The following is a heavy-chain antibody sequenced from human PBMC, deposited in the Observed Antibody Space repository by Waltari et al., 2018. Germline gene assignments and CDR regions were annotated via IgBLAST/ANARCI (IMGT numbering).Heavy chain of an antibody. Sequence: EVQLVESGGGLFQPGGSLRLSCAASGFTFSDFWMYWVRQVPGKGLVWVGRVSGAGTTKNYADSVYGRFTIARANAKNTVYLHINRLRAEDTAVYYCASGYYYSLFDSWGQGTLVTVSS. J-gene: IGHJ4*02. CDR2: VSGAGTTK. CDR1: GFTFSDFW. D-gene: IGHD3-22*01. CDR3: ASGYYYSLFDS. V-gene: IGHV3-74*01.